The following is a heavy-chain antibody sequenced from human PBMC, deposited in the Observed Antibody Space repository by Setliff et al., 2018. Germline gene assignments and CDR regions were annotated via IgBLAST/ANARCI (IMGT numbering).Heavy chain of an antibody. CDR2: IIPIFGTA. CDR3: ASTASSGYYYKPEYYYYYGMDV. D-gene: IGHD3-22*01. V-gene: IGHV1-69*05. CDR1: GGTFSSYA. Sequence: GASVKVSCKASGGTFSSYAISWVRQAPGQGLEWMGGIIPIFGTANYAQKFQGRVTITTDESTSTAYMELSSLRSEDTAVYYCASTASSGYYYKPEYYYYYGMDVWGQGTTVTVSS. J-gene: IGHJ6*02.